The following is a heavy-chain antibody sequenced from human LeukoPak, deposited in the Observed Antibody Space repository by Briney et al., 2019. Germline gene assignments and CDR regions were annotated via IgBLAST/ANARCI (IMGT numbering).Heavy chain of an antibody. CDR1: GFTFSSYA. V-gene: IGHV3-23*01. D-gene: IGHD3-9*01. CDR2: ISGSGGST. CDR3: ARATVILRYFDPDDYYFDY. Sequence: GGSLRLSCAASGFTFSSYAMSWVRQAPGKGLEWVSGISGSGGSTYYADSVKGRFTISRDNAKNSLYLQMNSLRAEDTAVYYCARATVILRYFDPDDYYFDYWGEGTLVTVSS. J-gene: IGHJ4*02.